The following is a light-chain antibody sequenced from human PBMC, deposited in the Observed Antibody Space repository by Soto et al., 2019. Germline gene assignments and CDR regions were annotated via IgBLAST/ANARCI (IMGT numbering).Light chain of an antibody. CDR1: SSDIGGYNY. Sequence: HSALTQPASVSGSPGQSITISCTGTSSDIGGYNYVSWYQQYPGKAPKLMIYDVTNRPSGVSNRFSGSKSGNTASLTISGLQAEDEGDYYCASYTSDSTLVFGAGTTLTVL. CDR3: ASYTSDSTLV. CDR2: DVT. J-gene: IGLJ2*01. V-gene: IGLV2-14*01.